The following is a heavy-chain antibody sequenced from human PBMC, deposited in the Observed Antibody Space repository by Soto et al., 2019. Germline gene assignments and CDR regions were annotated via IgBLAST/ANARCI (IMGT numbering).Heavy chain of an antibody. Sequence: GGSLRLSCAASGFTVSSNYMSWVRQAPGKGLEWVSVIYSGGSTYYADSVKGRFTISRDNSKNTLYLQMNSLRAEDTAVYYCARTTPDYDYIWGSYRGLWFDPWGQGTLVTVSS. CDR3: ARTTPDYDYIWGSYRGLWFDP. CDR1: GFTVSSNY. V-gene: IGHV3-66*01. J-gene: IGHJ5*02. D-gene: IGHD3-16*02. CDR2: IYSGGST.